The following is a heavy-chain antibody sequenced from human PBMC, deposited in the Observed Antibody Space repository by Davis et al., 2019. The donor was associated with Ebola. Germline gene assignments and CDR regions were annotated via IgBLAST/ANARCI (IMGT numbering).Heavy chain of an antibody. CDR2: ISGSGGST. D-gene: IGHD3-10*01. CDR1: GFTFSSYS. V-gene: IGHV3-23*01. CDR3: AKTPRPYGSGSFLDY. Sequence: GGSLRLSCAASGFTFSSYSMNWVRQAPGKGLEWVSAISGSGGSTYYADSVKGRFTISRDNSKNTLYLQMNSLRAEDTAVYYCAKTPRPYGSGSFLDYWGQGTLVTVSS. J-gene: IGHJ4*02.